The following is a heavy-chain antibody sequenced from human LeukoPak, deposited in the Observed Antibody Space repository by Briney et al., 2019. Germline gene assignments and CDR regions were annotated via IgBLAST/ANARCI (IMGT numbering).Heavy chain of an antibody. V-gene: IGHV1-24*01. CDR3: ATGLLYDSSGYLYYFDY. Sequence: GASVKVSCKASGYTFTGYYMHWVRQAPGKGLEWMGGFDPEDGETIYAQKFQGRVTMTEDTSTDTAYMELSSLRSEDTAVYYCATGLLYDSSGYLYYFDYWGQGTLVTVSS. CDR1: GYTFTGYY. J-gene: IGHJ4*02. CDR2: FDPEDGET. D-gene: IGHD3-22*01.